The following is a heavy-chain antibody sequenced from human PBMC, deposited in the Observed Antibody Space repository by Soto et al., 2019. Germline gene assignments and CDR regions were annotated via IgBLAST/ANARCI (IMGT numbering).Heavy chain of an antibody. CDR2: INPNSGGT. V-gene: IGHV1-2*04. D-gene: IGHD2-15*01. CDR3: ARDGIVVVVAATLAGGGMDV. J-gene: IGHJ6*02. CDR1: GYTFTGYY. Sequence: ASVKVSCKASGYTFTGYYMHWVRQAPGQGLEWMGWINPNSGGTNYAQKFQGWVTMTRDTSISTAYMELSRLRSDDTAVYYCARDGIVVVVAATLAGGGMDVWGQGTTVTVSS.